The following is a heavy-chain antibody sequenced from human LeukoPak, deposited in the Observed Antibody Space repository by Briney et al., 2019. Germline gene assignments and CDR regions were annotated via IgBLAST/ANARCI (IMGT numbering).Heavy chain of an antibody. J-gene: IGHJ4*02. Sequence: GGSLRLSCIASGFTFSNYWMSWVRQAPGKGLEWVANIKQDGSEKYCMDSVKGRFSISRDNAKNSLNLQMNNLRAEDTAVYCATTQTFDYWGQGTLVTVSS. CDR3: ATTQTFDY. CDR1: GFTFSNYW. CDR2: IKQDGSEK. V-gene: IGHV3-7*03. D-gene: IGHD2-15*01.